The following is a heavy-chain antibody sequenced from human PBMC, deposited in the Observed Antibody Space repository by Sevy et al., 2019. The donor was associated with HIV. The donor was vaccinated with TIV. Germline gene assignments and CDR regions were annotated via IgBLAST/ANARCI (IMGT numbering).Heavy chain of an antibody. D-gene: IGHD6-13*01. J-gene: IGHJ6*02. V-gene: IGHV4-34*01. CDR2: INHSGST. Sequence: SETLSLTCAVYGGSFSGYYWSWIRQPPGKGLEWIGEINHSGSTNYNPSLKSRVTISVDTSKNQFSLKLSSVTAADTAVYYCARGGSSWSVRYYYGMDVWGQRTTVTVSS. CDR1: GGSFSGYY. CDR3: ARGGSSWSVRYYYGMDV.